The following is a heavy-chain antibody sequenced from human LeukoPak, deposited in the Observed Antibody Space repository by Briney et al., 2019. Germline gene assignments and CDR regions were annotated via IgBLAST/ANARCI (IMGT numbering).Heavy chain of an antibody. D-gene: IGHD3-3*01. CDR3: ARVRHDFWSGYLFDY. CDR1: GGSISSGAYF. J-gene: IGHJ4*02. V-gene: IGHV4-61*08. Sequence: SETLSLTCSVSGGSISSGAYFWSWIRQPPGKGLEWIGYIYYSGSTNYNPSLKSRVTISVDTSKNQFSLKLSSVTAADTAVYYCARVRHDFWSGYLFDYWGQGTLVTVSS. CDR2: IYYSGST.